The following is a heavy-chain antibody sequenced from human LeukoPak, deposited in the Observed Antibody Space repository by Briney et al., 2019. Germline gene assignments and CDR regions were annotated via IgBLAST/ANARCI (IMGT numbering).Heavy chain of an antibody. CDR3: ARASDILTGYSYYFDY. CDR1: GGSISSGDYY. D-gene: IGHD3-9*01. J-gene: IGHJ4*02. CDR2: IYYSGST. V-gene: IGHV4-30-4*01. Sequence: SQTLSLTCTVSGGSISSGDYYWSWIRQPPGKGLEWIGYIYYSGSTYYNPSLKSRVTISVDTSKNQFSLKLSSVTAADTAVYYCARASDILTGYSYYFDYWGQGTLATVSS.